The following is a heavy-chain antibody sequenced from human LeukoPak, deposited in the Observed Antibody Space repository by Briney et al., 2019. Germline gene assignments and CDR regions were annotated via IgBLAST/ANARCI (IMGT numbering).Heavy chain of an antibody. V-gene: IGHV4-30-4*01. CDR2: MYYSGST. CDR3: ARPYYYDSRIDP. CDR1: GGPISSGDYY. D-gene: IGHD3-22*01. J-gene: IGHJ5*02. Sequence: PSETLSLTCTVSGGPISSGDYYWSWIRQPPGKGLEWIAYMYYSGSTYYDPSLKSRVTMSADTAKNQLSLELSSVTAADTAVYYCARPYYYDSRIDPWGQGILVTVSS.